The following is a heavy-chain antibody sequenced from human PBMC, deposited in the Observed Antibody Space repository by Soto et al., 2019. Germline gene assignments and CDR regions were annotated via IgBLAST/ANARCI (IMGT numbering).Heavy chain of an antibody. J-gene: IGHJ4*02. CDR2: IRSKTYGGTT. Sequence: PGGSLRLSCTTSGFTFVDYAMTWFRQAPGKGLEWVGLIRSKTYGGTTEYAASVKDRFTISRDDSKRIAYLQMNSLKTEDTAVYYCSNSRGTGWPNDYWGQGTQVTVSS. V-gene: IGHV3-49*03. CDR1: GFTFVDYA. D-gene: IGHD6-19*01. CDR3: SNSRGTGWPNDY.